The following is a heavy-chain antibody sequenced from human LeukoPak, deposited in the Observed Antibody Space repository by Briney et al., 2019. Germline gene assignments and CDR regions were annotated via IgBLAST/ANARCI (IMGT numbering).Heavy chain of an antibody. D-gene: IGHD3-16*02. V-gene: IGHV3-30*04. CDR3: ARADYVWGSYRTPPEY. J-gene: IGHJ4*02. Sequence: GGSLRLSCAASGFTFSSYAMHWVRQAPGKGLEWVAVISYDGSNKYYADSVKGRFTISRDNSKNTLYLQMNSLRAEDTAVYYCARADYVWGSYRTPPEYWGQGTLVTGSS. CDR1: GFTFSSYA. CDR2: ISYDGSNK.